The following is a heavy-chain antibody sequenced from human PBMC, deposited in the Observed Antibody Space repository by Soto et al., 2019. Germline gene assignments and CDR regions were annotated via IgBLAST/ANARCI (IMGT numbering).Heavy chain of an antibody. CDR3: AGSSARGSHGPDDNGMDG. J-gene: IGHJ6*02. CDR1: GYIFTNYG. CDR2: ISAYNGNT. Sequence: QDHLVQSGPEVKKPGASVKVSCKASGYIFTNYGINWVRQAPGQGLEWMGWISAYNGNTNFAQTVQGRLTMTTDTSTATSCMELRCLTYDDTAVYFCAGSSARGSHGPDDNGMDGWGQGTRVTVSS. D-gene: IGHD6-13*01. V-gene: IGHV1-18*04.